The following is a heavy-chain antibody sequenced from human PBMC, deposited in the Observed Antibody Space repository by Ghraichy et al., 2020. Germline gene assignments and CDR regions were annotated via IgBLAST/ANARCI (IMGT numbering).Heavy chain of an antibody. J-gene: IGHJ5*02. D-gene: IGHD6-13*01. CDR1: GGSISSYY. CDR2: IYTSGST. V-gene: IGHV4-4*07. CDR3: ARDTPSSWYVGRWFDP. Sequence: LSLTCTVSGGSISSYYWSWIRQPAGKGLEWIGRIYTSGSTNYNPSLKSRVTMSVDTSKNQFSLKLSSVTAADTAVYYCARDTPSSWYVGRWFDPWGQGTLVTVSS.